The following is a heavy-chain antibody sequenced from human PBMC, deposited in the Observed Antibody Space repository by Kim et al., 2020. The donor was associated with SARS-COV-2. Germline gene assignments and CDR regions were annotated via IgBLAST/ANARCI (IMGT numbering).Heavy chain of an antibody. CDR3: ARAGSGWYRRPPTNWFDP. D-gene: IGHD6-19*01. J-gene: IGHJ5*02. Sequence: QGRVTITADESTSTAYMELSSLRSEDTAVYYCARAGSGWYRRPPTNWFDPWGQGTLVTVSS. V-gene: IGHV1-69*01.